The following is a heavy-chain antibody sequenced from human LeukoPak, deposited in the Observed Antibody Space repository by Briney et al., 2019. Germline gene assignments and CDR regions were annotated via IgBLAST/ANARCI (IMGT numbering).Heavy chain of an antibody. J-gene: IGHJ4*02. Sequence: GGFLRLSCAASGFTFSSYGMHWVRQAPGKGLEWVAVISHDGTNQYYADSVKGRFTISRDNSKNTLYVQMNSLRAEDTAVYYCAKDVDPFGSGSYVEGFDYWGQGTLVTVSS. V-gene: IGHV3-30*18. D-gene: IGHD3-10*01. CDR3: AKDVDPFGSGSYVEGFDY. CDR1: GFTFSSYG. CDR2: ISHDGTNQ.